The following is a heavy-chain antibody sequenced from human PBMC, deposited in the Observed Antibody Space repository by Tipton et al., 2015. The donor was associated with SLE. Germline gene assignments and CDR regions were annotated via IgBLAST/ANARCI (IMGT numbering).Heavy chain of an antibody. CDR1: GFTVSSNY. D-gene: IGHD3-10*01. CDR3: AREKGITNNWYFDL. CDR2: IYSGGST. J-gene: IGHJ2*01. Sequence: SLRLSCAASGFTVSSNYMSWVRQAPGKGLEWVSLIYSGGSTYYADSVKGRFTISRDNARNSLYLQMNSLRAEDTAVYYCAREKGITNNWYFDLWGRGTLVTVSS. V-gene: IGHV3-53*01.